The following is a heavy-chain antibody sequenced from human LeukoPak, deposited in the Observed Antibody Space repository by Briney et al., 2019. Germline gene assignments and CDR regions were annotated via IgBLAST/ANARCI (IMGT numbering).Heavy chain of an antibody. V-gene: IGHV3-33*08. J-gene: IGHJ4*02. CDR3: ARDETCSGGSCHNYFDY. D-gene: IGHD2-15*01. Sequence: GGSLRLSCAASGFTFSSYAMSWVRQAPGKGLEWVAVIWYDGSNKYYADSVKGRFTISRDNSKNTLYLQMNSLRAEDTAVYYCARDETCSGGSCHNYFDYWGQGTLVTVSS. CDR2: IWYDGSNK. CDR1: GFTFSSYA.